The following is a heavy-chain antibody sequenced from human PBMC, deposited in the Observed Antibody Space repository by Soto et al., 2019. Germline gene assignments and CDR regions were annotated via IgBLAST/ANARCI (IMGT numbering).Heavy chain of an antibody. J-gene: IGHJ4*02. CDR3: ARVFGDYSSRFDY. CDR2: ISYDGSKK. Sequence: GGSLRLSCAASGFTFSTYAMHWVRQAPGKGLEWVAVISYDGSKKYYADAVKGRFTIPRDNSKNTLYLQMNSLRAEDTAVYYCARVFGDYSSRFDYWGLGTLVTVSS. CDR1: GFTFSTYA. V-gene: IGHV3-30-3*01. D-gene: IGHD2-21*02.